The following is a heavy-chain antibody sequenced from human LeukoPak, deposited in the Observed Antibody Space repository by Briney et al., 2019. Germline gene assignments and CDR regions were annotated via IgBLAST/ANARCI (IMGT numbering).Heavy chain of an antibody. Sequence: ASVKVSCKVSGYTLTELSMHWVRQAPGKGLEWMGGFDPEDGETIYAQKFQGRVTMTEDTSTDAAYMELSSLRSEDTAVYYCATDLLRLYGMDVWGQGTTVTVSS. CDR2: FDPEDGET. V-gene: IGHV1-24*01. CDR3: ATDLLRLYGMDV. D-gene: IGHD3-3*01. CDR1: GYTLTELS. J-gene: IGHJ6*02.